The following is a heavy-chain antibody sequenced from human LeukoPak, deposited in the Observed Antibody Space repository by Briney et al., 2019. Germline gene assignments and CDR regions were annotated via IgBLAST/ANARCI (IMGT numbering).Heavy chain of an antibody. V-gene: IGHV4-39*07. J-gene: IGHJ4*02. Sequence: SETLSLTCTVSGVSISSSSYYWGWIRQPPGKGLEWIGTIFYSGSIHYSGTTNYNPSLQSRVTISIDTSKSHFSLKLDSVTAADTAVYYCARHLWPPYFDSWGQGTLVTVSS. D-gene: IGHD3-16*01. CDR3: ARHLWPPYFDS. CDR2: IFYSGSIHYSGTT. CDR1: GVSISSSSYY.